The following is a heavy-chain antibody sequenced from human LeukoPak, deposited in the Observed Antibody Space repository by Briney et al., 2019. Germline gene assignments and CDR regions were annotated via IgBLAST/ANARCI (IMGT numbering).Heavy chain of an antibody. D-gene: IGHD3-22*01. V-gene: IGHV3-11*01. J-gene: IGHJ3*02. CDR3: ASDATIVVVGAFDI. Sequence: PGGSLRLSCAASGFTFSDYYMSWIRQAPGKGLEWVSYISSSGTTIFYSDSVKGRFTISRDNANNSLYLQMNSLRAEDTAVDYCASDATIVVVGAFDIWGQGTMVTVSS. CDR2: ISSSGTTI. CDR1: GFTFSDYY.